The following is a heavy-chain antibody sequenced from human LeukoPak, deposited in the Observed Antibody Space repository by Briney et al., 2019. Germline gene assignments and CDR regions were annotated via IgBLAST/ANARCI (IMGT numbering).Heavy chain of an antibody. V-gene: IGHV1-18*01. CDR1: GYTFTSYD. Sequence: ASVKVSCKASGYTFTSYDINRVRQAPGQGLEWMGWSSAYNGNTNYAQKLQGRVTMTTDTSTSTAYMELRSLRSDDTAVYYCARGGNSGWRTPNDDYWGQGTLVTVSS. D-gene: IGHD6-19*01. CDR3: ARGGNSGWRTPNDDY. CDR2: SSAYNGNT. J-gene: IGHJ4*02.